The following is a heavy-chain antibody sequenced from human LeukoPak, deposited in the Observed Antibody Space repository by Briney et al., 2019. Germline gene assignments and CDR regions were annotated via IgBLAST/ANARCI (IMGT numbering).Heavy chain of an antibody. CDR3: AREGSSSWYENWFDP. J-gene: IGHJ5*02. CDR1: GXTFSSYE. D-gene: IGHD6-13*01. CDR2: ISSSGSTI. V-gene: IGHV3-48*03. Sequence: GGSLRLSCAASGXTFSSYEMNWVRQAPGKGLEWVSYISSSGSTIYYADSVKGRFTISRDNAKNSLYMQMNSLRAEDTAVYYCAREGSSSWYENWFDPWGQGTLVTVSS.